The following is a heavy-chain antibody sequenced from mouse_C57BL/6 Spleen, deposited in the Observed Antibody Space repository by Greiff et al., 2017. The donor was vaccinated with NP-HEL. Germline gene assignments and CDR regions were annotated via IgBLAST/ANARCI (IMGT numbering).Heavy chain of an antibody. V-gene: IGHV1-62-2*01. CDR1: GYTFTEYT. J-gene: IGHJ4*01. Sequence: QVQLKESGAELVKPGASVKLSCKASGYTFTEYTIHWVKQRSGQGLEWIGWFYPGSGSIKYNEKFKDKATLTADKSSSTVYMELSRLTSEDSAVYFCARQKSYYYAMDYWGQGTSVTVSS. CDR3: ARQKSYYYAMDY. CDR2: FYPGSGSI.